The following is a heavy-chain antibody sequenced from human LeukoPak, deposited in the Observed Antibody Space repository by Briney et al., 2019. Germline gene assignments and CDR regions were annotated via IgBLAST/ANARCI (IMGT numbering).Heavy chain of an antibody. V-gene: IGHV1-46*01. J-gene: IGHJ3*02. CDR3: ARCSPYNYDSSVGIDGFDI. CDR2: FNPNGDST. CDR1: GYSFISYY. D-gene: IGHD3-22*01. Sequence: ASVKVSCKASGYSFISYYMHWVRQAPGQGLEWMGFFNPNGDSTTYAQKFQGRVTMTRDTSTSTVYMELSSLRSEDTAVYYCARCSPYNYDSSVGIDGFDIWGQGTMVTDSS.